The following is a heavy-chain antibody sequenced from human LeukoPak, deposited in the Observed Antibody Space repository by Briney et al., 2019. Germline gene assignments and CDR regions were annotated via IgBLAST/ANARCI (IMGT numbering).Heavy chain of an antibody. CDR1: GFTFSSYG. Sequence: GGSLRLSCAASGFTFSSYGMHWVRQAPGKGLEWVAVISYDGSNKYYADSVKGRFTISRDNSKNTLYLQMNSLRAEDTAVYYCAKPRRDGSGSFVENYYFDYWGQGTLVTVSS. J-gene: IGHJ4*02. CDR2: ISYDGSNK. V-gene: IGHV3-30*18. CDR3: AKPRRDGSGSFVENYYFDY. D-gene: IGHD3-10*01.